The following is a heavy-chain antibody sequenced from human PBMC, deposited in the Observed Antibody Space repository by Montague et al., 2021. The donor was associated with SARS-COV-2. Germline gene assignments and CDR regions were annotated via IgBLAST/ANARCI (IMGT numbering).Heavy chain of an antibody. Sequence: SETLSLTCTVSGGSITNYYWAWIRQAPGKGLEWLAYIYDTGSSKYNPSLNSRAIISMDTSKNQFSLELTSVTAADTAIYYCARDLSRAFCEGDSCYSENWFAPWGQEILVTVSS. V-gene: IGHV4-59*13. CDR2: IYDTGSS. D-gene: IGHD2-21*02. CDR1: GGSITNYY. CDR3: ARDLSRAFCEGDSCYSENWFAP. J-gene: IGHJ5*02.